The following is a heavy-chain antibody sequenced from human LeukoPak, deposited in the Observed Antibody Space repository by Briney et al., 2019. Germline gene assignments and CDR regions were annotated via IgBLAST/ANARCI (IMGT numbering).Heavy chain of an antibody. D-gene: IGHD2-2*01. CDR2: IRDKANSYAT. CDR1: GFTFSGSA. Sequence: PGGSLRLSCAASGFTFSGSAIHWVRQASGKGLERVGRIRDKANSYATAYIASVKGRFTISRDDSKNTAYLQMSSLKTEDTAVYYCTRWDCTTTGCYPFDYWGQGTLVTVSS. CDR3: TRWDCTTTGCYPFDY. V-gene: IGHV3-73*01. J-gene: IGHJ4*02.